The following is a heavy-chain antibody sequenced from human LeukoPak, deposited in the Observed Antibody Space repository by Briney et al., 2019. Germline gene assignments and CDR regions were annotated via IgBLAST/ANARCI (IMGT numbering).Heavy chain of an antibody. J-gene: IGHJ6*02. Sequence: GGSLRLSCVASGFTFSSYWMHWVRQAPGKGLVWVSRINSDGSSTNYADSVKGRFTISRDNAKNTLYLQMNSLRAEDTAVYYCARVGDSSGYYGYYYYYYGMDVWGQGTTVTVSS. CDR1: GFTFSSYW. V-gene: IGHV3-74*01. CDR3: ARVGDSSGYYGYYYYYYGMDV. D-gene: IGHD3-22*01. CDR2: INSDGSST.